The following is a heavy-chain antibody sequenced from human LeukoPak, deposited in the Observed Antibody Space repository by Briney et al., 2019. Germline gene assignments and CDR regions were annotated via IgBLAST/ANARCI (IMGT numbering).Heavy chain of an antibody. CDR1: GYTFTGYY. V-gene: IGHV1-2*02. J-gene: IGHJ4*02. D-gene: IGHD6-6*01. Sequence: ASVKASCTASGYTFTGYYMHWVRQAPGQGLEWMGWINPNSGGTNYAQKFQGRVTMTGDTSISTAYMDLTHLRSDDTAVYYCARDQAALAARPFDYWGRGTLVTVSS. CDR3: ARDQAALAARPFDY. CDR2: INPNSGGT.